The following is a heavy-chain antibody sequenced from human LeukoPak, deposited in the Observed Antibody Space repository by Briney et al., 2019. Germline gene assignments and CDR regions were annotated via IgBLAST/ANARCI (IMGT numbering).Heavy chain of an antibody. J-gene: IGHJ4*02. V-gene: IGHV1-2*06. D-gene: IGHD4-17*01. CDR2: INPNIGGT. CDR1: GYTLTVYY. CDR3: ARSAPRYDYGDYNI. Sequence: GASVKVSCEASGYTLTVYYMHWVRQAPGQGLEWMGRINPNIGGTNYAQKFQGRVTLTRDTSISTVYMEQSRLRSDDTAVYYCARSAPRYDYGDYNIWVQGTLVTVSS.